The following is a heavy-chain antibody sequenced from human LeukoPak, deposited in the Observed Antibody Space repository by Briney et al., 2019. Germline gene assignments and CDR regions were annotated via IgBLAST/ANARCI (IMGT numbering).Heavy chain of an antibody. CDR3: ARDHSYEQWELPRAARPRFDY. V-gene: IGHV1-69*04. J-gene: IGHJ4*02. CDR1: GGTFSSYA. CDR2: IIPILGIA. D-gene: IGHD1-26*01. Sequence: EASVKVSCKASGGTFSSYAISWVRQAPGQGLEWMGRIIPILGIANYAQKFQGRVTITADKSTSTAYMELSSLRSEDTAVYYCARDHSYEQWELPRAARPRFDYWGQGTLVTVSS.